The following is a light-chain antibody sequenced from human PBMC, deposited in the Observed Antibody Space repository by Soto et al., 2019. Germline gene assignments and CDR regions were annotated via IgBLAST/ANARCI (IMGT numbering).Light chain of an antibody. V-gene: IGLV2-8*01. CDR3: SSYAGIHHVGFV. CDR2: EVS. Sequence: QSVLTQPPSASGSPGQSVTISCTGTSSDVGDYTYVSWYQQHPGKAPKLMISEVSKRPSGVPDRFSGSKSGNTASLTDSGLQAEDEADYYCSSYAGIHHVGFVFGTGTKVTVL. J-gene: IGLJ1*01. CDR1: SSDVGDYTY.